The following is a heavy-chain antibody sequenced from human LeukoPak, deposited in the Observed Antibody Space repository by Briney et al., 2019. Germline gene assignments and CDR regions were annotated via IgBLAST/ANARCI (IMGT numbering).Heavy chain of an antibody. D-gene: IGHD3-3*01. Sequence: GASVKVSCKASGNTFTSYGISWVRQAPGQGLEWMGWISAYNGNTNYAQKLQGRVTMTTDTSTSTAYMELRSLRSDDTAVYYCATSNDRIFGQYYFDYWGQGTLVTVSS. CDR1: GNTFTSYG. J-gene: IGHJ4*02. CDR2: ISAYNGNT. CDR3: ATSNDRIFGQYYFDY. V-gene: IGHV1-18*01.